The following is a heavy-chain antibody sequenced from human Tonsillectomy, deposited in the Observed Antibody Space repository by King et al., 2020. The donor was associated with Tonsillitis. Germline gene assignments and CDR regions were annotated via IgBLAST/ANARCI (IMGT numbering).Heavy chain of an antibody. Sequence: VQLQESGPGLVKPSETLSLTCTVSGGSMSSYYWSWIRQPPGKGLEWIGYIYYSGSTNYNPSLKSRVTISVDTSKNQFSLKLSSVTAADTAVFYCARGAYCGGDCRRNDAFDIWGQGTMVTVSS. CDR2: IYYSGST. CDR3: ARGAYCGGDCRRNDAFDI. V-gene: IGHV4-59*01. D-gene: IGHD2-21*02. J-gene: IGHJ3*02. CDR1: GGSMSSYY.